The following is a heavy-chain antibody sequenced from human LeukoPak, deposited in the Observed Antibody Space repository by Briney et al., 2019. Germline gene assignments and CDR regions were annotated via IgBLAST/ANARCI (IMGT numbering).Heavy chain of an antibody. CDR3: ARDPDSEWELSFDY. CDR1: GGSISSYY. J-gene: IGHJ4*02. Sequence: SETLSLTCTVSGGSISSYYWSWIRQPPGKGLEWIGYIYYSGSTNYNPSLESRVTISVDTSKNQFSLKLSSVTAADTAVYYCARDPDSEWELSFDYWGQGTLVTVSS. D-gene: IGHD1-26*01. V-gene: IGHV4-59*01. CDR2: IYYSGST.